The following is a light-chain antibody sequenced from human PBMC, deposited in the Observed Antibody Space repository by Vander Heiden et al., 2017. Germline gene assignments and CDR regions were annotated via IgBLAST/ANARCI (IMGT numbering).Light chain of an antibody. CDR3: SAWDSRLSAVV. V-gene: IGLV10-54*01. Sequence: QAGLTQPPSVSKGLRQTATLTCTGNSNNVGNQGAAWLQQHQGHPPKLLSYSNNNRPSGISERLSASRSGNTASLTITGLQPEDEADDYCSAWDSRLSAVVFGGGTKLTV. J-gene: IGLJ2*01. CDR2: SNN. CDR1: SNNVGNQG.